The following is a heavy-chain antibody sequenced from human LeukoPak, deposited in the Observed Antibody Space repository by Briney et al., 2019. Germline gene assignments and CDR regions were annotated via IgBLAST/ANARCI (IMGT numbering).Heavy chain of an antibody. CDR1: GFPFSSYN. V-gene: IGHV3-48*04. D-gene: IGHD5-12*01. CDR3: ARGHFEGLRGYGAY. J-gene: IGHJ4*02. Sequence: GGSLRLSCAASGFPFSSYNMNWVRQAPGEGLEWVSYISGGSSTIYYADSVRGRFTISRDNAKNSLYLQMNSLRAEDTAVYYCARGHFEGLRGYGAYWGQGTLVTVSS. CDR2: ISGGSSTI.